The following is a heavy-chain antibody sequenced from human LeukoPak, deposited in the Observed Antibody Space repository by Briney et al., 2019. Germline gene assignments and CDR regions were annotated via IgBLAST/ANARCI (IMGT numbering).Heavy chain of an antibody. J-gene: IGHJ6*03. CDR3: ARVGTPRVAATLARYYYYMDV. D-gene: IGHD2-15*01. Sequence: SETLSLTCTVSGGSISSGGYYWSWIRRHPGKGLEWIGYIYYSGSTYYNPSLKSRVTISVDTSKNQFSLKLSSVTAADTAVYYCARVGTPRVAATLARYYYYMDVWGKGTTVTVSS. CDR2: IYYSGST. V-gene: IGHV4-31*03. CDR1: GGSISSGGYY.